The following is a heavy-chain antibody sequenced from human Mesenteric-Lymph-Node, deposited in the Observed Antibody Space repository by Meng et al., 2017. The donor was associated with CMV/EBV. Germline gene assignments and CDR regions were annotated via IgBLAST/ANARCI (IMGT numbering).Heavy chain of an antibody. CDR3: AKGSYYDSSNLYFDY. Sequence: GESLKISCVASGFTFSSYAIDWVRQAPGKGLEWVSDISGSGVSTYYADSVKGRFTISRDNSKNTLYLQMNSLRAEDTAVYYCAKGSYYDSSNLYFDYWGQGTLVTVS. V-gene: IGHV3-23*01. CDR2: ISGSGVST. J-gene: IGHJ4*02. CDR1: GFTFSSYA. D-gene: IGHD3-22*01.